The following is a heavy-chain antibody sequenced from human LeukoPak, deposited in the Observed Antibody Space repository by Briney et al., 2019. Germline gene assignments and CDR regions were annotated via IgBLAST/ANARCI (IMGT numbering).Heavy chain of an antibody. D-gene: IGHD4-23*01. CDR2: ISSSGSNI. J-gene: IGHJ3*02. CDR3: ARGQDTVITSRDAFDI. CDR1: GFTFSSYE. Sequence: GGSLRLSCAASGFTFSSYEMNWVRQAPGKGLEWVSCISSSGSNIDYVDSVKGRFTISRDNAKNSLYLQMNSLRAEDTAVYYCARGQDTVITSRDAFDIWGQGTMVTVSS. V-gene: IGHV3-48*03.